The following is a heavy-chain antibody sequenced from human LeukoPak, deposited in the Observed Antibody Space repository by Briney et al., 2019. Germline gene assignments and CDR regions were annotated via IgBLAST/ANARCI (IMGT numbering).Heavy chain of an antibody. J-gene: IGHJ6*02. CDR1: GFTFSSYS. CDR3: ARDLVVRGVNPGYYYYGMDV. Sequence: GGSLRLSCAASGFTFSSYSMNWVRQAPGKGLEWVSSISSSSSYIYHADSVKGRFTISRDNAKNSLYLQMNSLRAEDTAVYYCARDLVVRGVNPGYYYYGMDVWGQGTTVTVSS. CDR2: ISSSSSYI. D-gene: IGHD3-10*01. V-gene: IGHV3-21*01.